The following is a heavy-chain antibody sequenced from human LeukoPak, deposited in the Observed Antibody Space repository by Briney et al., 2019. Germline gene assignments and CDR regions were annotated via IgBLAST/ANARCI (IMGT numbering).Heavy chain of an antibody. CDR3: ARGGRMNWFDP. CDR2: IYYSGST. V-gene: IGHV4-39*01. Sequence: PSETLSLTCTVSGGSISSSSYYWGWIRQPPGKGLEWIGSIYYSGSTYYNPSLKSRVTISVDTSKNQFSLKLSSVTAADTAVYYCARGGRMNWFDPWGQGTLVTVSS. CDR1: GGSISSSSYY. J-gene: IGHJ5*02.